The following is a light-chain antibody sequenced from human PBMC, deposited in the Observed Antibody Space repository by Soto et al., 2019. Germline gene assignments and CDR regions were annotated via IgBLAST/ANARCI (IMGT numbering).Light chain of an antibody. J-gene: IGKJ5*01. CDR1: QSVRTY. CDR3: QQRNSWPPIT. V-gene: IGKV3-11*01. CDR2: DAS. Sequence: EIVLTQSPVTLSLSPGERATLSCRASQSVRTYLAWYQVKPGQAPRLLIYDASSRASGVPARFSGSGSGTDFTLTISSLEPEDFALYYCQQRNSWPPITFGPGTRLDIK.